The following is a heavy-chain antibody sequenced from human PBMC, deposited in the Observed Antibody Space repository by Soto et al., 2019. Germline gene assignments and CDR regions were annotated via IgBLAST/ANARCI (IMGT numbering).Heavy chain of an antibody. CDR3: PRHSGAMVCGVISFPPNNWFDS. Sequence: ASVKVSCKAPGYTLACYGISCVRPPPGQGLEWMGWNNSYNRKTKYVENLQGRVTMTTHTYTNTDSIAMRSLTSNDTAVAYCPRHSGAMVCGVISFPPNNWFDSWGQGTLVTVSS. J-gene: IGHJ5*01. D-gene: IGHD3-10*01. V-gene: IGHV1-18*04. CDR1: GYTLACYG. CDR2: NNSYNRKT.